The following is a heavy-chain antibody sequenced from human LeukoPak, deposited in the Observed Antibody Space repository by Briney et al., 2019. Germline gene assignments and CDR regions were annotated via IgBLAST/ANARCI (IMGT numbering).Heavy chain of an antibody. CDR2: VFYRDRT. Sequence: PSETLSLTCTVSGDSVTSDSYYWGWIRQPPRKGLEWIGSVFYRDRTYYNPSFRSRLTITADTSKNQVSLKLRSVAAADTAIYYCVRHLVGVAEGYFDYWGQGIQVTVSS. V-gene: IGHV4-39*01. CDR1: GDSVTSDSYY. J-gene: IGHJ4*02. CDR3: VRHLVGVAEGYFDY. D-gene: IGHD1-26*01.